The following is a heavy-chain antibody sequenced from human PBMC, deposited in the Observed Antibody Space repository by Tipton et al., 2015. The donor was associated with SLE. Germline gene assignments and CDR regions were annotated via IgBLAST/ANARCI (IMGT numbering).Heavy chain of an antibody. CDR3: ARDFEGYGEYDY. CDR2: ISDIGNT. CDR1: GASISSSY. V-gene: IGHV4-59*01. J-gene: IGHJ4*02. Sequence: TLSLTCSVSGASISSSYWNWIRQPPGKGLEFIGYISDIGNTNYSPSLKSRVTISVDTSKNQVSLMLTSVTAADTAVYFCARDFEGYGEYDYWGQGTLVTVSS. D-gene: IGHD4-17*01.